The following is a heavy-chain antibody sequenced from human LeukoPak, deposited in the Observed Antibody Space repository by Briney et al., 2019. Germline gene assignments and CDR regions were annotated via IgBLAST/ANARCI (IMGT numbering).Heavy chain of an antibody. D-gene: IGHD3-3*01. Sequence: GASVKVSCKASGYTFTSYGISWVRQAPGQGLEWMGWISAYNGNTNYAQKLQGRVTMTTDTSTSTAYMELRSLRSDDTAVYYCARELRVTIFGVVIFRTPGGWFDPWGQGTLVTVSS. CDR3: ARELRVTIFGVVIFRTPGGWFDP. J-gene: IGHJ5*02. V-gene: IGHV1-18*01. CDR2: ISAYNGNT. CDR1: GYTFTSYG.